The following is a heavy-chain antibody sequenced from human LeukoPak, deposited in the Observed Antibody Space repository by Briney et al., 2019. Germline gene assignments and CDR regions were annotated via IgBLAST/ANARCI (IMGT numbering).Heavy chain of an antibody. CDR3: ARDLGHYYGSGTYYC. V-gene: IGHV3-21*01. D-gene: IGHD3-10*01. J-gene: IGHJ3*01. CDR1: GFTFSSYS. Sequence: GGSLRRSCAASGFTFSSYSMNWVRQAPGKGLEWVSSISSSSSYIYYADSVKGRFTISRDNAKNSLYLQMNSLRAENTAVYYCARDLGHYYGSGTYYCWGQGTMVTVSS. CDR2: ISSSSSYI.